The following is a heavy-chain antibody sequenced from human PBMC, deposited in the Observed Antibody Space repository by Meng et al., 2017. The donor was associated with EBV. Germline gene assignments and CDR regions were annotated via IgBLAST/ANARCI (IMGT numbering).Heavy chain of an antibody. CDR3: ARPFPSWQSPRLDPFGA. V-gene: IGHV4-39*01. Sequence: QLQLRESGPGQVKPSETLSLTCTVSGDSISSLYYWGWIRQPPGRGLEWIGSVHYTGSTYYSPSLKSRVTVSVDTSKNQFSLRLTSVTAADTAVYYCARPFPSWQSPRLDPFGAWGQGTLVTVYS. D-gene: IGHD6-19*01. CDR2: VHYTGST. J-gene: IGHJ5*02. CDR1: GDSISSLYY.